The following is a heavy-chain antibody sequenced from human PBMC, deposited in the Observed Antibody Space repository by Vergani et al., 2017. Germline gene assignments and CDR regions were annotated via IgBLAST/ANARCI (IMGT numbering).Heavy chain of an antibody. V-gene: IGHV3-23*01. Sequence: EVQLLESGGDLVQPGGSLRLSCAASGFTFIMHAMSWVRQAPGKGLEWVSTLSASDRRTNYADSVKGRFTISRDNSKNTLFLQMNSLRPEDTAVYYCAKVGRSEVAGTCGAFDIWGRGTMVTVSS. J-gene: IGHJ3*02. CDR2: LSASDRRT. CDR1: GFTFIMHA. D-gene: IGHD6-19*01. CDR3: AKVGRSEVAGTCGAFDI.